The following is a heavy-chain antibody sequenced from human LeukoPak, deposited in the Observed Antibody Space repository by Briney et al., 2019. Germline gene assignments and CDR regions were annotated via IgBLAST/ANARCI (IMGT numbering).Heavy chain of an antibody. CDR1: GYTFTSYY. CDR3: ARDPLYYYDSSSSGHVPQPNWLDP. J-gene: IGHJ5*02. CDR2: INPSGGSA. Sequence: ASVKVSCKASGYTFTSYYIHWVRQAPGQGLEWMGIINPSGGSASYAQQFQGRVTMTRDTSTSTVYMELSSLGSEDTAVYYCARDPLYYYDSSSSGHVPQPNWLDPWGQGTLVTVSS. D-gene: IGHD3-22*01. V-gene: IGHV1-46*01.